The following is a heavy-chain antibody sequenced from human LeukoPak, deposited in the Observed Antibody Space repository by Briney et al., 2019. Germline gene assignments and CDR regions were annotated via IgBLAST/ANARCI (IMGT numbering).Heavy chain of an antibody. CDR2: YPGDSDT. V-gene: IGHV5-51*01. D-gene: IGHD6-13*01. J-gene: IGHJ4*02. CDR3: ARHASPYSSNYYFDY. Sequence: YPGDSDTRYNPSFQGQVTISADKSISTAYLQWSSLKASDTAMYYCARHASPYSSNYYFDYWGQGALVTVSS.